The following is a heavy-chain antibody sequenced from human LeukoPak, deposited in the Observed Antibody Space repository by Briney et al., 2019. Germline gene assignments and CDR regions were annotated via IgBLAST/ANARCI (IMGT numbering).Heavy chain of an antibody. CDR1: GFTFSSYG. Sequence: GGSLRLSCAAAGFTFSSYGMHWVRQAPGKGRKWVAFIRYDGSNKYYADSVKGRFTISRDNSKNTLYLQMNSLRAEDTAVYYCAKDPGYYDYVWGSYHDYWGQGTLVTVSS. CDR2: IRYDGSNK. J-gene: IGHJ4*02. V-gene: IGHV3-30*02. CDR3: AKDPGYYDYVWGSYHDY. D-gene: IGHD3-16*02.